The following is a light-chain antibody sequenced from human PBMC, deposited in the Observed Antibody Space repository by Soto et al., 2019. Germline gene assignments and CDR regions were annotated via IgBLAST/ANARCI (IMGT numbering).Light chain of an antibody. Sequence: DIQMTQSPSSLSASVGDRVTITCRASQSISRYLNWYQQKPGEAPNLLIYAASTLQSGVPLRVSGSRSGTEFTIHIRSLHPDDVATYYCQQSYATPRTFGQGTKVEIK. CDR2: AAS. CDR1: QSISRY. CDR3: QQSYATPRT. V-gene: IGKV1-39*01. J-gene: IGKJ1*01.